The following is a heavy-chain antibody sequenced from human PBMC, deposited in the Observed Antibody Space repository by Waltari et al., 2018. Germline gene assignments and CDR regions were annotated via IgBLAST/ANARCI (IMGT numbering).Heavy chain of an antibody. CDR1: KFTFSGYS. CDR2: ISSSSSTI. CDR3: ARAGQQLVRGYFDY. J-gene: IGHJ4*02. V-gene: IGHV3-48*04. D-gene: IGHD6-13*01. Sequence: EVQLVESGGGLVQPGGSLRLYCAASKFTFSGYSMNWGREAPGKGLEWVSYISSSSSTIYYADSVKGRFTISRDNAKNSLYLQMNSLRAEDTAVYYCARAGQQLVRGYFDYWGQGTLVTVSS.